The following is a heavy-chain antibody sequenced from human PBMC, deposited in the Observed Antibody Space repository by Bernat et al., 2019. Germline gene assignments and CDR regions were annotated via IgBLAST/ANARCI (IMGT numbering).Heavy chain of an antibody. J-gene: IGHJ4*02. Sequence: QVQLVQSGAEVKKPGSSVKVSCKASGGTFSSYTISWVRQAPGQGLEWMGRIIPILGIANYAQKFQGRVTITADKSTSTAYMELSSLRSEDTAVYYCARGQNPTDPDDCWARGGYFDYWGQGTLVTVSS. CDR2: IIPILGIA. CDR1: GGTFSSYT. CDR3: ARGQNPTDPDDCWARGGYFDY. D-gene: IGHD3-3*01. V-gene: IGHV1-69*02.